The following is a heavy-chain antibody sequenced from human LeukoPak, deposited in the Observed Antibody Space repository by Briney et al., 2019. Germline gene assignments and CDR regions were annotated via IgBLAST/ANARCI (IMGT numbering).Heavy chain of an antibody. CDR1: GYTFADYY. Sequence: ASVKVSCKAFGYTFADYYMNWVRQAPGQGLEWMGWINPKSGGTKYAQKFQGRVTMTRDTSISTAYMELSILRSDDTAVYYRVRAGELDYWGQGTLVTVSS. J-gene: IGHJ4*02. V-gene: IGHV1-2*02. CDR3: VRAGELDY. CDR2: INPKSGGT. D-gene: IGHD7-27*01.